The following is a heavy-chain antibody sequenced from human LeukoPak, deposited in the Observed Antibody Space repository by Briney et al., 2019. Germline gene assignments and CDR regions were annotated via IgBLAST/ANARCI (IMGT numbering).Heavy chain of an antibody. CDR1: GFTFSSYA. D-gene: IGHD2-21*01. V-gene: IGHV3-21*01. CDR2: ISSSSSYI. CDR3: ARDSQLPDDAFDI. J-gene: IGHJ3*02. Sequence: GGSLRLSCAASGFTFSSYAMHWVRQAPGKGLEWVSSISSSSSYIYYADSVKGRFTISRDNAKNSLYLQMNSLRAEDTAVYYCARDSQLPDDAFDIWGQGTMVTVSS.